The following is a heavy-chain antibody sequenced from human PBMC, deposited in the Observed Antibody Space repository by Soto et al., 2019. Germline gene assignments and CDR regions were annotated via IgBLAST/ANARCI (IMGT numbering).Heavy chain of an antibody. CDR2: ISGSGGST. V-gene: IGHV3-23*01. CDR3: ARALGRSVPFFDY. J-gene: IGHJ4*02. D-gene: IGHD3-16*01. Sequence: GGSLRLSXAASGFTFSSYAMSWVRQAPGKGLEWVSAISGSGGSTYYADSVKGRFTISRDNSKNTLYLQMNSLRAEDTAVYYCARALGRSVPFFDYWGQGTLVTVSS. CDR1: GFTFSSYA.